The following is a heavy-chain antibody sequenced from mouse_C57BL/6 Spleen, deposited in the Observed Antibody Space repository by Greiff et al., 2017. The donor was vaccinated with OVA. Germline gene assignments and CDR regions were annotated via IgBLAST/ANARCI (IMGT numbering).Heavy chain of an antibody. D-gene: IGHD2-4*01. J-gene: IGHJ3*01. CDR3: ARHEDRGITLAY. V-gene: IGHV1-62-2*01. Sequence: QVHVKQSGAELVKPGASVKLSCKASGYTFTEYTIHWVKQRSGQGLEWIGWFYPGSGSIKYNEKFKDKATLTADKSSSTVYMELSRLTSEDSAVYFCARHEDRGITLAYWGQGTLVTVSA. CDR2: FYPGSGSI. CDR1: GYTFTEYT.